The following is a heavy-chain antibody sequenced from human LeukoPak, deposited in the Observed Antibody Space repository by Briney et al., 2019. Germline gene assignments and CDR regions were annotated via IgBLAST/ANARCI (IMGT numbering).Heavy chain of an antibody. CDR1: GGSISSYY. D-gene: IGHD3-9*01. V-gene: IGHV4-59*01. Sequence: SETLSLTCTVSGGSISSYYWSWIRQPPGKGLEWIGYIYYSGSTNYNPSLKSRVTISVDTSKNQFSLKLSSVTAADTAVYYCARGRYLGYYYYVDVWGKGTTVTVSS. J-gene: IGHJ6*03. CDR3: ARGRYLGYYYYVDV. CDR2: IYYSGST.